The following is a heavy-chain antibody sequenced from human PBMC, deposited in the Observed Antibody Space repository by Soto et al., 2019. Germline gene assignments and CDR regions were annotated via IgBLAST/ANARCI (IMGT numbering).Heavy chain of an antibody. V-gene: IGHV3-13*01. CDR1: GFTFSSYD. D-gene: IGHD2-2*01. J-gene: IGHJ6*02. CDR2: IGSTGET. Sequence: GGSVRLSCAASGFTFSSYDIHWVRQAPGKGLEWVAAIGSTGETEYEASVKGRFTISRENAKSSVYLQMNRLRVGDTAVYYCARDGTSDYGMDFWGQGPTLTASS. CDR3: ARDGTSDYGMDF.